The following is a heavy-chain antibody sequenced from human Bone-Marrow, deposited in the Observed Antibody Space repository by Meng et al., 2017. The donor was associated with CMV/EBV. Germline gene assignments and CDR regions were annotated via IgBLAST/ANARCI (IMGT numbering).Heavy chain of an antibody. CDR2: IGTAGDT. J-gene: IGHJ4*02. Sequence: GGSLRLSCAACGFTFSSYDMHWVRQATGKGLEWVSAIGTAGDTYYPGSVKGQITISRENAKSSLYLQMNSLTAGDTAVYYCAKSTTSSYYFDDWGQGTLVTVSS. CDR1: GFTFSSYD. D-gene: IGHD2-2*01. V-gene: IGHV3-13*03. CDR3: AKSTTSSYYFDD.